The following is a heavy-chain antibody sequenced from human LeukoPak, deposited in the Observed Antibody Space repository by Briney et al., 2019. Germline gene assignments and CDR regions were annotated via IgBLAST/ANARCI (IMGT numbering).Heavy chain of an antibody. J-gene: IGHJ4*02. V-gene: IGHV3-30-3*01. CDR2: ISYDGSNK. CDR1: GFTFSSYA. CDR3: VRARGAGPGAHFDY. Sequence: GGSLRLSCAASGFTFSSYAMHWVRQAPGKGLEWVAVISYDGSNKYYADSVKGRFTISRDNAKKSLYLQMNSLRAEDAAAYYCVRARGAGPGAHFDYWGQGTLVTVSS. D-gene: IGHD3-10*01.